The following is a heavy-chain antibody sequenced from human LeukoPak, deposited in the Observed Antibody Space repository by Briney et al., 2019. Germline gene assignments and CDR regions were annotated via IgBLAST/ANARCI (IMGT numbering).Heavy chain of an antibody. CDR1: GFTFSSYA. D-gene: IGHD2-15*01. J-gene: IGHJ4*02. CDR3: ANTPYALGYCSGGSCQEYFDY. V-gene: IGHV3-30-3*01. CDR2: ISYDGSNK. Sequence: GGSLRLSCAASGFTFSSYAMHWVRQAPGKGLEWVAVISYDGSNKYYADSVKGRFTISRDNSKNTLYLQMNSLRAEDTAVYYCANTPYALGYCSGGSCQEYFDYWGQGTLVTVSS.